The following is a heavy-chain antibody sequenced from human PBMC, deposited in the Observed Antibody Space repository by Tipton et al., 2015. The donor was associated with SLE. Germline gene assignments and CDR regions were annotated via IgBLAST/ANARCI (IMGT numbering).Heavy chain of an antibody. J-gene: IGHJ1*01. D-gene: IGHD3-22*01. V-gene: IGHV3-33*01. Sequence: SGFTFSSYGMHWVRQAPGKGLEWVAVIWYDGSNKYYADSVKSRFTISRDNSKNTLYLQMNSLRAEDTAVYYCARGYSSGYPEYFQHWGQGTLVTVSS. CDR2: IWYDGSNK. CDR1: GFTFSSYG. CDR3: ARGYSSGYPEYFQH.